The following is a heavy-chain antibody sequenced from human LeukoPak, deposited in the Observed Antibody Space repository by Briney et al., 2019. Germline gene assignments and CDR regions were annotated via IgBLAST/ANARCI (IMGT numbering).Heavy chain of an antibody. J-gene: IGHJ3*02. Sequence: SETLSLTCTVSGGSISSSSYYWGWIRQPPGKGLEWIGSIYYSGSTYYNPSLKSRVTISVDTSKNQFSLKLSSVTAADTAVYYCAGMGKYYDFWSGGAFDIWGQGTMVTVSS. CDR1: GGSISSSSYY. CDR3: AGMGKYYDFWSGGAFDI. V-gene: IGHV4-39*01. D-gene: IGHD3-3*01. CDR2: IYYSGST.